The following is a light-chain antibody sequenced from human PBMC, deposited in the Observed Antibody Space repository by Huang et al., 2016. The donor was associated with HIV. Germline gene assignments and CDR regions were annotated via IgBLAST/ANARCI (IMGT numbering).Light chain of an antibody. CDR1: KSVSSRY. J-gene: IGKJ3*01. Sequence: EIVLTQSPGTLSLSRGERANLSCRASKSVSSRYLAWYKQKPGQAPRLLIYGASSRATVIPDRFSGSGSGTDFTLTISRLEPEDLAVYYCQQYDSSPFTFGPGTKVDIK. CDR3: QQYDSSPFT. CDR2: GAS. V-gene: IGKV3-20*01.